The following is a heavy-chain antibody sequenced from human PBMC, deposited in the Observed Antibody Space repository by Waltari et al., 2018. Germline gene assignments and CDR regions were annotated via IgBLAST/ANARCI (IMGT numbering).Heavy chain of an antibody. Sequence: EVHLLESGGGLVQPGGSLRLSCTTSMFPFSNYALSWVRQAPGKGLVWVSAIIGGVLTTYYADSLKGCFTVSRDNSRNTLFLQMNTLRGDDTAVYYCAKEWEDTAMVAYYFDSWGQGTLVTVSS. CDR2: IIGGVLTT. V-gene: IGHV3-23*01. CDR3: AKEWEDTAMVAYYFDS. CDR1: MFPFSNYA. D-gene: IGHD5-18*01. J-gene: IGHJ4*02.